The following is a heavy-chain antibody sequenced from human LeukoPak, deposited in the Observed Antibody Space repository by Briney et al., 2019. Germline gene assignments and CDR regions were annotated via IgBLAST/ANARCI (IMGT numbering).Heavy chain of an antibody. CDR1: GGTFSSYT. CDR2: IIPILGIA. J-gene: IGHJ4*02. V-gene: IGHV1-69*02. CDR3: ARVEYCSGGSCLDY. D-gene: IGHD2-15*01. Sequence: SVKVSCKASGGTFSSYTISWVRQAPGQGLEWMGRIIPILGIANYAQKFQGRVTVTADKSTSTAYMELSSLRSEDTAVYYCARVEYCSGGSCLDYWGQGTLVTVSS.